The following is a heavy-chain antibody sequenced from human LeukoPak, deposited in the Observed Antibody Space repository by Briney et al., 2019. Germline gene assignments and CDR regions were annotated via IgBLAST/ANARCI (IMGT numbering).Heavy chain of an antibody. J-gene: IGHJ4*02. CDR1: GFTFSSYG. Sequence: SGGSLRLSCAASGFTFSSYGMHWVRQAPGKGLEWVAVIWYDGSNKYYADSVKGRFTISRDNAQDSLYLQMNSLRVEDTAVYYCARHPNSNWDYWGQGTLVTVSS. D-gene: IGHD6-13*01. V-gene: IGHV3-33*01. CDR3: ARHPNSNWDY. CDR2: IWYDGSNK.